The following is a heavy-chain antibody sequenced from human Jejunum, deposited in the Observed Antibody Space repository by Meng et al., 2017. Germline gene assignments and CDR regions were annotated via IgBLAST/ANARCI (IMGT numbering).Heavy chain of an antibody. V-gene: IGHV1-3*04. CDR2: INTGNGNT. CDR1: GYTFTDYP. CDR3: ARETGGVYFY. D-gene: IGHD2-8*02. J-gene: IGHJ4*02. Sequence: QVQLVQSGAEVKKTGASGKLSCKASGYTFTDYPVHWLRQAPGQSLEWMGWINTGNGNTYSSQKFRDRLTITSDTSAHTVYMDLSSLRSEDTAVFYCARETGGVYFYWGQGTLVTVSS.